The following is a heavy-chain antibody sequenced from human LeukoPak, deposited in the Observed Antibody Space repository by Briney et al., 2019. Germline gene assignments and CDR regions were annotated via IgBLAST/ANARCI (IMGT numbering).Heavy chain of an antibody. CDR1: GGSISSGGYY. CDR2: IYYSGST. V-gene: IGHV4-31*03. Sequence: SQTLSLTCTVSGGSISSGGYYWSWIRQHPGKGLEWIGYIYYSGSTYYNPSLKSRVTISVDTSKNQFSLKLSSVTAADTAVYYCARGNYVVSSYFGYWGQGTLVTVSS. CDR3: ARGNYVVSSYFGY. D-gene: IGHD1-7*01. J-gene: IGHJ4*02.